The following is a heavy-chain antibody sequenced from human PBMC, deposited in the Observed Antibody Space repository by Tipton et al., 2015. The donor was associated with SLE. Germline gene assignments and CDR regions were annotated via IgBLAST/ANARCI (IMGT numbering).Heavy chain of an antibody. V-gene: IGHV4-39*07. CDR1: GGSISSSSYY. D-gene: IGHD6-13*01. CDR3: AGSSWASHFDY. CDR2: IYYSGST. Sequence: TLSLTCTVSGGSISSSSYYWGWIRQPPGKGLEWIGSIYYSGSTYYNPSIKRRVTISVDTSKNQFSLKLSSVTAADTAVYYCAGSSWASHFDYWGQGTLVTVSS. J-gene: IGHJ4*02.